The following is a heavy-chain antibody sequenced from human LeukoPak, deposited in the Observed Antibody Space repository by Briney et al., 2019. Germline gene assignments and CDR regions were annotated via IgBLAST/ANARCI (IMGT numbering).Heavy chain of an antibody. CDR2: ISGSGGST. Sequence: GGSLRLSCAASGFTFSSYAMSWARQAPGKGLEWVSAISGSGGSTYYADSVKGRFTISRDNSKNTLYLQMNSLRAEDTAVYYCAKGGDYGGWYYFDYWGQGTLVTVSS. CDR3: AKGGDYGGWYYFDY. CDR1: GFTFSSYA. J-gene: IGHJ4*02. D-gene: IGHD4-23*01. V-gene: IGHV3-23*01.